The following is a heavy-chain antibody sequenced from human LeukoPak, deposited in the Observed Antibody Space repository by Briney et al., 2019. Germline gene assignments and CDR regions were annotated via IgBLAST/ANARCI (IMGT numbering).Heavy chain of an antibody. CDR3: AKDLGYLYGSGSYLDY. D-gene: IGHD3-10*01. CDR2: ISGSGGST. Sequence: GGSLRLSCAASGFTFSSYAMSWVRQAPGKGLEWVSAISGSGGSTYYADSVKGQFTISRDNSKNTLYLQMNSLRAEDTAVYYCAKDLGYLYGSGSYLDYWGQGTLVTVSS. CDR1: GFTFSSYA. V-gene: IGHV3-23*01. J-gene: IGHJ4*02.